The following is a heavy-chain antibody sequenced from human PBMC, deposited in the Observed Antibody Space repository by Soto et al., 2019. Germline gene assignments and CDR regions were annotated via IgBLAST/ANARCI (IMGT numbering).Heavy chain of an antibody. V-gene: IGHV5-10-1*01. CDR2: IDPSDSYT. D-gene: IGHD2-15*01. CDR1: GYSFTSYW. CDR3: AGARDCSGGSCSYYYGMDA. J-gene: IGHJ6*02. Sequence: PXESLNISCKGCGYSFTSYWISWVRQMPGKGLEWMGRIDPSDSYTNYSPSFQGHVTISADKSISTAYLQWSSLKASDTAMYYCAGARDCSGGSCSYYYGMDAWGQGTTVTVSS.